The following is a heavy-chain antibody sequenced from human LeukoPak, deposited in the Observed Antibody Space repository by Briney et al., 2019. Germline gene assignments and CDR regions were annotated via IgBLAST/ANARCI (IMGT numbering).Heavy chain of an antibody. CDR3: AGQGGRSGYNDLLLPVDY. V-gene: IGHV4-39*01. CDR2: IFYSGSA. Sequence: SETLSLTCTVSGGSISSSSYYWGWIRQPPGKGLEWIGSIFYSGSAYYNPSLKSRVTISVDTSKNQFSLRLSSVTAADTAVYYCAGQGGRSGYNDLLLPVDYWGQGSLVTVSS. CDR1: GGSISSSSYY. D-gene: IGHD3-3*01. J-gene: IGHJ4*02.